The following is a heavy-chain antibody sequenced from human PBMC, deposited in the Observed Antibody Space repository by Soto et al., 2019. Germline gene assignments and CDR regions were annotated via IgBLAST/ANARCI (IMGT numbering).Heavy chain of an antibody. J-gene: IGHJ5*01. CDR1: VVTFCISV. Sequence: PGGSLGLACAACVVTFCISVMPWARQAPGKGLEWVAVISHDGSNKYYADSVKGRFTISRDNSKNTLYLQMNSLRAEDTAVYYSAKDKDDFVWGSYDSWGQGTPVTVSS. CDR2: ISHDGSNK. V-gene: IGHV3-30*18. D-gene: IGHD3-16*01. CDR3: AKDKDDFVWGSYDS.